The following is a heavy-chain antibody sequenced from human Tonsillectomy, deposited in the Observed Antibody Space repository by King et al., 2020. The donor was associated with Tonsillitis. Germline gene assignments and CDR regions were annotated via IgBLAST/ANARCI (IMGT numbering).Heavy chain of an antibody. D-gene: IGHD2-15*01. CDR1: GGTFSSYA. CDR2: IIPILGIA. Sequence: QLVPSGAEVKKPGSSVKVSCKASGGTFSSYAISWVRQAPGQGLAWMGRIIPILGIANYAQKFQGRVTITADKSTSTAYMELSSLRSEDTAVYYCARDQVGYCSGGSCLTNVWGQGTLVTVSS. V-gene: IGHV1-69*09. CDR3: ARDQVGYCSGGSCLTNV. J-gene: IGHJ4*02.